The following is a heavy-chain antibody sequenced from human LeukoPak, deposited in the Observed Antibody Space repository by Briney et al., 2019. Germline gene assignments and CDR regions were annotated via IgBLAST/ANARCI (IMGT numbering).Heavy chain of an antibody. Sequence: GGSLRLSCAASGFTFSGPAMHWVRQASGKGLEWVGRIRSKANSYATAYGASVKGRFTISRDDSKNTAYLQMNSLKTEDTAVYYCSRHSDYGGSGNRLDAFDIWGQGTMVTVSS. J-gene: IGHJ3*02. CDR1: GFTFSGPA. CDR2: IRSKANSYAT. V-gene: IGHV3-73*01. CDR3: SRHSDYGGSGNRLDAFDI. D-gene: IGHD3-22*01.